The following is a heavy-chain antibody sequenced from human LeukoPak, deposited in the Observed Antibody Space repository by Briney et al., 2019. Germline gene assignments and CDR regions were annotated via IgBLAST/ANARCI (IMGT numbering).Heavy chain of an antibody. CDR3: ARVRIQLWQDY. CDR1: GFTFSGSA. CDR2: IRSKANSYAT. Sequence: PGGSLRLSCAASGFTFSGSAMHWVRQASGKGLEWVGRIRSKANSYATAYAASVKGRFTISRDDSKNTAYLQMNSLKTEDTAVYYCARVRIQLWQDYWGQGTLVTVSS. V-gene: IGHV3-73*01. D-gene: IGHD5-18*01. J-gene: IGHJ4*02.